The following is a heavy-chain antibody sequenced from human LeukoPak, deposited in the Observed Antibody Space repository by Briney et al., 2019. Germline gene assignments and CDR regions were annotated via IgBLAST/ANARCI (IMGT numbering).Heavy chain of an antibody. D-gene: IGHD6-19*01. J-gene: IGHJ4*02. V-gene: IGHV1-2*02. CDR3: ARGHAAVAGY. Sequence: RASVKVSCKASGYTFTGHYIHWVRQAPGQGLEWMGWINPNSGGTKYAQKFQGRVTMTRDTSISTAYMELRSLRSDDTAVYYCARGHAAVAGYWGQGTLVTVSS. CDR1: GYTFTGHY. CDR2: INPNSGGT.